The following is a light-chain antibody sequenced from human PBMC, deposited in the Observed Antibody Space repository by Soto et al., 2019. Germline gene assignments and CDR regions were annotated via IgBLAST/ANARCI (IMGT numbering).Light chain of an antibody. CDR1: SNDVGGYDF. V-gene: IGLV2-11*01. CDR3: CSYAGTYPVV. CDR2: DVT. Sequence: QSALTQPRSVSGSPGQSVTISCTGSSNDVGGYDFVSWYQQKPGKAPKLMICDVTKRPSGVPDRFSGSKSGDTASLTSSGLQAEDEADYYCCSYAGTYPVVFGGGTKLTVL. J-gene: IGLJ2*01.